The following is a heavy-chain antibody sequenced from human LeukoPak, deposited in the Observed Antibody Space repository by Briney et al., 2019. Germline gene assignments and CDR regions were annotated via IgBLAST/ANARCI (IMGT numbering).Heavy chain of an antibody. CDR2: ISGDGESN. Sequence: GGSLRLSCAASGFNFKFYAMSWVRRAPGKGLEWVSAISGDGESNYHIDSVKGRFTISRDNSKNTLFLQMSSLRVDDTAVYYCARDMGVGATHYYFYGMEVWGQGTTVTVAS. V-gene: IGHV3-23*01. D-gene: IGHD1-26*01. J-gene: IGHJ6*02. CDR1: GFNFKFYA. CDR3: ARDMGVGATHYYFYGMEV.